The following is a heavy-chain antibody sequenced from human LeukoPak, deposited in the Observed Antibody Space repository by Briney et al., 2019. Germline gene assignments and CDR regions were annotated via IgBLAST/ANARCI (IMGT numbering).Heavy chain of an antibody. D-gene: IGHD1-1*01. V-gene: IGHV3-13*01. CDR3: ARVAKERVGGVYYFDY. CDR1: GFTFSDYD. CDR2: IGTAGDT. J-gene: IGHJ4*02. Sequence: PGGSPRLSCSASGFTFSDYDMHLGRQAKGKSLEWVSAIGTAGDTYYTGSVKGRFTISRENAKNSLYLQMNSPRAGDTAVYYCARVAKERVGGVYYFDYWGQGTLVTVSS.